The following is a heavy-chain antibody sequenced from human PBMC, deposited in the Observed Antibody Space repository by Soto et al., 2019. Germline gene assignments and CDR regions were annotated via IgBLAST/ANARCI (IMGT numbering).Heavy chain of an antibody. Sequence: ASVKVSCKASGYTFTSYGISWVRQAPGQGLEWMGWISAYNGNTNYPQKLQGRVTMTTDTSTSTAYMELRSLRSDDTAVYYCARGASGSYSKTTPRNYYGMDVWGQGTTVTVSS. V-gene: IGHV1-18*01. J-gene: IGHJ6*02. CDR1: GYTFTSYG. D-gene: IGHD1-26*01. CDR3: ARGASGSYSKTTPRNYYGMDV. CDR2: ISAYNGNT.